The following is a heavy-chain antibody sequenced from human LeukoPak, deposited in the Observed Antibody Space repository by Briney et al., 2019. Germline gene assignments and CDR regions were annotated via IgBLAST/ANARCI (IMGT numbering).Heavy chain of an antibody. J-gene: IGHJ4*02. CDR1: GFTFDDYA. CDR3: AKDWEAYCGGDCYSAFDY. Sequence: PGGSLRLSCAASGFTFDDYAMHWVRQAPGKGLEWVSGISWNSGSIGYADSVKGRFTISRDNSENMLYLQMNSLRTEDTAVYYCAKDWEAYCGGDCYSAFDYWGQGTLVTVSS. D-gene: IGHD2-21*01. CDR2: ISWNSGSI. V-gene: IGHV3-9*01.